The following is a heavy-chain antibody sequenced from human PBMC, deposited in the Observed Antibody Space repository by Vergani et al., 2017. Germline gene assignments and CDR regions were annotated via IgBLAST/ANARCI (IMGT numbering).Heavy chain of an antibody. J-gene: IGHJ4*02. CDR3: VKDAGSYENFFDS. D-gene: IGHD1-26*01. CDR2: LTGGGGST. V-gene: IGHV3-23*01. Sequence: EVQLLESGGSLKQPGGSVRLSCAASGFTFSTYAMHWVRQAPGKGVEWVSALTGGGGSTYYADSFKGRFIISRDNSRDTLYLQMNSLRPEDTATYYCVKDAGSYENFFDSWCQGTLVTVSS. CDR1: GFTFSTYA.